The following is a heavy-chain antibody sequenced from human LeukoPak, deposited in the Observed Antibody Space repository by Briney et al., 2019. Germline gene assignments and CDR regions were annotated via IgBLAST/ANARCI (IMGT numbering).Heavy chain of an antibody. V-gene: IGHV1-3*01. CDR2: INAGNGNT. D-gene: IGHD2-2*01. J-gene: IGHJ4*02. Sequence: GASVKVSCKASGYTFTSYAMHWVRQAPGQRLEWMGWINAGNGNTKYSPKFQGRVTITRDTSASTAYMELSSLRSEDTAVYYCARDRWYCSSTSCYSSSPFDYWGQGTLVTVSS. CDR1: GYTFTSYA. CDR3: ARDRWYCSSTSCYSSSPFDY.